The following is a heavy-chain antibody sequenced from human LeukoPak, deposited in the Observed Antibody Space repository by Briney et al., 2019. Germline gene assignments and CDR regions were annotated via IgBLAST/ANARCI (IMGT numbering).Heavy chain of an antibody. V-gene: IGHV4-59*08. CDR3: ARHLNQWLRPSFYGMDV. CDR1: GGSIISYY. CDR2: IYYSGST. J-gene: IGHJ6*02. Sequence: SETLSLTCTVSGGSIISYYWSWIRQPPGKGLEWIGYIYYSGSTNYNPSLKSRVTISVDTSKNQFSLKLTSVTAADTAVYYCARHLNQWLRPSFYGMDVWGQGTTVTVSS. D-gene: IGHD5-12*01.